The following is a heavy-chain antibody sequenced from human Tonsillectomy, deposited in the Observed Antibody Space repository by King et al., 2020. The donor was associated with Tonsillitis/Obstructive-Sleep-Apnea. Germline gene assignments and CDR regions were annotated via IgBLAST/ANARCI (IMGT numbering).Heavy chain of an antibody. D-gene: IGHD4-11*01. CDR2: ISYSGST. J-gene: IGHJ6*03. CDR3: ARDRASTYSRRDYHYMDV. Sequence: QLQEAGPGLVKPSETLTLTCTVSGGPISSYYWSWGRPPPGKGLEGDGYISYSGSTNYNPSLQSRVTISLDTSKNQFSLQRSSVTAADTAVYYCARDRASTYSRRDYHYMDVWGNGTTVTVPS. V-gene: IGHV4-59*01. CDR1: GGPISSYY.